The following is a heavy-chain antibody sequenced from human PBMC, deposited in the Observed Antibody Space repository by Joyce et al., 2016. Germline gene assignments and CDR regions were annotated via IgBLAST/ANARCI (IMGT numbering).Heavy chain of an antibody. CDR2: TYYGSKCYN. Sequence: QVQLQQSGPGLVKPSQTLSLTCAISGDSVSSNSAAWNWIRQSPSRGLEWLGRTYYGSKCYNDYAVSVKSRITINPDTPKNQFSLQLNSVTPEDAAVYYCARAGYYHTSGYYYPNFDYWGPGTLVTVSS. CDR3: ARAGYYHTSGYYYPNFDY. V-gene: IGHV6-1*01. D-gene: IGHD3-22*01. CDR1: GDSVSSNSAA. J-gene: IGHJ4*02.